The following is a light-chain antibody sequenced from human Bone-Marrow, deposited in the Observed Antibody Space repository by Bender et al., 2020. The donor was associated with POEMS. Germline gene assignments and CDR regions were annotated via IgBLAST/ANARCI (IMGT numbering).Light chain of an antibody. CDR3: VPWDDRLNGPV. Sequence: QSVVTQPPSASGTPGQRVTISCSGGNSNIGSNAVNWYQQVPGTAPKLLIYNDDQRPSGVPDRFSGSKSGTSASLAISGLQSEDEADYYCVPWDDRLNGPVFGGGTKLTV. V-gene: IGLV1-44*01. CDR1: NSNIGSNA. J-gene: IGLJ3*02. CDR2: NDD.